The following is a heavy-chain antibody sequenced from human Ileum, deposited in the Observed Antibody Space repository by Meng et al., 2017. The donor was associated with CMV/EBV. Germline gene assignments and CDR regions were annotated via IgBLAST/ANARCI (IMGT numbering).Heavy chain of an antibody. CDR2: INHGGST. J-gene: IGHJ4*02. V-gene: IGHV4-34*01. CDR3: ASMTYDILTGVIFDY. D-gene: IGHD3-9*01. Sequence: YHGPFRGYSWTWVRQPPGKGLEWIGEINHGGSTNYHPSLQSRVTISVDTPRNPFSLTVTSVTATDTAMYFCASMTYDILTGVIFDYWGQGTLVTVSS. CDR1: HGPFRGYS.